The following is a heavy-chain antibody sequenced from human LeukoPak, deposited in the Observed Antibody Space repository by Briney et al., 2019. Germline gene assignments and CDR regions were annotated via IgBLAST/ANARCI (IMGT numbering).Heavy chain of an antibody. CDR2: IYTSGST. V-gene: IGHV4-4*07. Sequence: SETLSLTCSVSGDSISYFYWSWIRQAAGKGLEWIGRIYTSGSTNYNPSLKSRVTMSVDTSKNQFSLKLSSVTAADTAVYYCARDQSSSWFNTGDFDYWGQGTLVTVSS. CDR1: GDSISYFY. CDR3: ARDQSSSWFNTGDFDY. D-gene: IGHD6-13*01. J-gene: IGHJ4*02.